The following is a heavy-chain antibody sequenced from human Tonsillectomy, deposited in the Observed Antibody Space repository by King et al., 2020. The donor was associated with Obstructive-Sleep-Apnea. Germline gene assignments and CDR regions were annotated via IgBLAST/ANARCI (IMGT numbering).Heavy chain of an antibody. CDR1: GFTFDDYA. D-gene: IGHD3-10*01. J-gene: IGHJ2*01. Sequence: VQLVESGGGLVQPGRSLRLSCAASGFTFDDYAIHWVRQAPGKGLEWVSGISWNSGSIGYADSVKGRFTISRDNAKNSLYLQMNSLRAEDTALYYCAKDCGAECYNFWYFVLWGRGALVTVTS. CDR3: AKDCGAECYNFWYFVL. CDR2: ISWNSGSI. V-gene: IGHV3-9*01.